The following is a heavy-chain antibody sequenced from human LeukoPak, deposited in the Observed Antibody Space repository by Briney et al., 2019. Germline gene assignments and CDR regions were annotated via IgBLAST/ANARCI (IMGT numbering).Heavy chain of an antibody. J-gene: IGHJ4*02. Sequence: GGSLRLSCAASGFTFRAYGMSWVRQAPGKGLEWVSGINAGGGGTYYAYSVKGQFTISRDNSKNTLYLQMNSLRVEDTAVYYCAKRAPYSFDYWGQGTLVTVPS. V-gene: IGHV3-23*01. CDR2: INAGGGGT. CDR1: GFTFRAYG. CDR3: AKRAPYSFDY.